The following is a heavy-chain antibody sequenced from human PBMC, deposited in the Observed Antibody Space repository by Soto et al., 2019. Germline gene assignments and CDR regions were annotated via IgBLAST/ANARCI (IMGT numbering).Heavy chain of an antibody. CDR2: ISYDGNNQ. V-gene: IGHV3-30*09. CDR1: GFTFNNYA. J-gene: IGHJ4*02. CDR3: ARDRVYYYDSSGYYNFEY. D-gene: IGHD3-22*01. Sequence: QVQLVESGRGVVQPGRSLRLSCAASGFTFNNYAMHWVRQAPGKGLEWVAVISYDGNNQYYADSVKGRFAISRDNSKNTLYLQMNSLRDEDTAVYYCARDRVYYYDSSGYYNFEYWGQGSLVTVSS.